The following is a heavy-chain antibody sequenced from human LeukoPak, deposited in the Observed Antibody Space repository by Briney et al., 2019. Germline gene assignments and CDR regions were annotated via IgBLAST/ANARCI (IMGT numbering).Heavy chain of an antibody. CDR3: ASHRSSGRKAYDEY. Sequence: ASVKVSCKASGYTFTGYYMPWVRQAPGQGLEWMGWINSSSGGTHYAQKFQGRVTMTRDTSISTAYMELSRLRSDDTAVYYCASHRSSGRKAYDEYWGQGTLVTVSS. V-gene: IGHV1-2*02. D-gene: IGHD1-26*01. J-gene: IGHJ4*02. CDR1: GYTFTGYY. CDR2: INSSSGGT.